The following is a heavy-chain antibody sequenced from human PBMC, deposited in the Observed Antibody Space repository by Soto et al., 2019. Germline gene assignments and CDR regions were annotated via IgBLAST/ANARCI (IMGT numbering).Heavy chain of an antibody. CDR1: GFTFSSYG. CDR2: ISDTGSSH. Sequence: GGSLTLSCVGSGFTFSSYGMHWVRQAPGKGLECVAVISDTGSSHYYAASVEGRFTISRENSKNTLSLHMDRLRVEDTAVYYCAKDRGVYCSDDRCSFGADFWGQGTPVPVSS. V-gene: IGHV3-30*18. CDR3: AKDRGVYCSDDRCSFGADF. J-gene: IGHJ4*02. D-gene: IGHD3-3*01.